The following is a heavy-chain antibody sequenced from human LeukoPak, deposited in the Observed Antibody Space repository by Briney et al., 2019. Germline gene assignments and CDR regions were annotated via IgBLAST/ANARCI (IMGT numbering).Heavy chain of an antibody. D-gene: IGHD3-10*01. CDR3: VREIANYGIDY. Sequence: SETLSLTCTVSGGSISGYYWGWIRQPAGDGLEWVGRIYSSGSTNYNPSLKSRVTMSVDASKNQFSLKLSSVTAADTAVYYCVREIANYGIDYWGQGTLVTVSS. CDR2: IYSSGST. CDR1: GGSISGYY. V-gene: IGHV4-4*07. J-gene: IGHJ4*02.